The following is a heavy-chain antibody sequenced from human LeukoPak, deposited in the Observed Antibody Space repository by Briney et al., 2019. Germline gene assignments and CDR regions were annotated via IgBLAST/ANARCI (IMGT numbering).Heavy chain of an antibody. J-gene: IGHJ4*02. CDR3: ARDRGNYDCFDY. V-gene: IGHV3-30-3*01. CDR1: GFTFSSYA. D-gene: IGHD3-22*01. Sequence: GGSLGLSCAASGFTFSSYAMHWVRQAPGKGLEWVAVISYDGSNKYYADSVKGRFTISRDNSKNTLYLQMNSLRAEDTAVYYCARDRGNYDCFDYWGQGTLVTVSS. CDR2: ISYDGSNK.